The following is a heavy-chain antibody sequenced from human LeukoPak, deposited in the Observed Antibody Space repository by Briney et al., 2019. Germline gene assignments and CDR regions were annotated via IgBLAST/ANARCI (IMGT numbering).Heavy chain of an antibody. CDR1: GGSISSYY. J-gene: IGHJ4*02. CDR3: ARVGSYRVYFDY. V-gene: IGHV4-59*01. D-gene: IGHD1-26*01. CDR2: IYYSGST. Sequence: PSETLSLTCTVSGGSISSYYWSWIRQPPGKGLEWIGYIYYSGSTNYNPSLKSRVTISVDTSKNQFSLKLSSVTAADTAVYYCARVGSYRVYFDYWGQGTLVTVSS.